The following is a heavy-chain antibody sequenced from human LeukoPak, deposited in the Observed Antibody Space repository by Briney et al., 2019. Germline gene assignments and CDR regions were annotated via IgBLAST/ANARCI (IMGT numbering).Heavy chain of an antibody. Sequence: GGSLRLSCAASGFTFSGYAMSWVRQAPGKGLEWVSAISGSGGSTYYADPVKGRFTISRDNSKNTLYLQMNSLRAEDTAVYYCAKAAATLYYYYYMDVWGKGTTVTVSS. CDR2: ISGSGGST. J-gene: IGHJ6*03. V-gene: IGHV3-23*01. CDR3: AKAAATLYYYYYMDV. D-gene: IGHD2-15*01. CDR1: GFTFSGYA.